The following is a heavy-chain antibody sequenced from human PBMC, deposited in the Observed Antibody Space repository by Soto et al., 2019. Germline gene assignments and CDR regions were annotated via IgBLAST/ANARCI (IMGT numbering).Heavy chain of an antibody. Sequence: QVQLVESGGGVVQPGRSLRLSCAASGFSFSISPMHWVRQAPGKGPEWVALISYDGTNKFYADSEKGRFTISRDNSKSTLYLQVDSLRPEDAAVYYCARDPKTYGGQHWAFNYFDSWGQGTLVTVSS. D-gene: IGHD4-17*01. J-gene: IGHJ4*02. V-gene: IGHV3-30-3*01. CDR1: GFSFSISP. CDR3: ARDPKTYGGQHWAFNYFDS. CDR2: ISYDGTNK.